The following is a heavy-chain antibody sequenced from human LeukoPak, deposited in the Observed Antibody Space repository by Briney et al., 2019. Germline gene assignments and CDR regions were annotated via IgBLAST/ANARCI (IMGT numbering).Heavy chain of an antibody. Sequence: SETLSLTCTVSGCSMSPFYWSWIRQSPGKGLEWIGSIYYSGGTNYNPSLKSRVTISVDTSKNPFSLELSTVTAADTAVYYCAVNSAKHTFDIWGQGTMVTVSS. D-gene: IGHD5-24*01. CDR2: IYYSGGT. CDR1: GCSMSPFY. CDR3: AVNSAKHTFDI. V-gene: IGHV4-59*08. J-gene: IGHJ3*02.